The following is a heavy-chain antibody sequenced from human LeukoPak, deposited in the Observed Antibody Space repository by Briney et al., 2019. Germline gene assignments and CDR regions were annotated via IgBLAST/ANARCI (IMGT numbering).Heavy chain of an antibody. CDR2: ISASGQTI. CDR3: VKDTAIAVAGLFDY. CDR1: GFSFSTYE. D-gene: IGHD6-19*01. V-gene: IGHV3-48*03. Sequence: GGSLRLSCAASGFSFSTYEFHWVRHAPGKGLEWVSYISASGQTIYYADSVRGRFTISRDNAKNSLYLQMNNLRAEDTATYYCVKDTAIAVAGLFDYWGQGTLVTVSS. J-gene: IGHJ4*02.